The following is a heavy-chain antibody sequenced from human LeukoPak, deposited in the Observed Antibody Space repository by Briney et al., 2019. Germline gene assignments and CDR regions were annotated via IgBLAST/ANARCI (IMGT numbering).Heavy chain of an antibody. D-gene: IGHD6-19*01. CDR1: GYIFTSYW. J-gene: IGHJ4*02. CDR3: ARIRSGAVAGNDY. Sequence: GESLKISCKGSGYIFTSYWIGWVRQMPGKGLEWMGIIYPGDSDTRYSPSFQGQVTISADKSIGTAYLQWSSLKASDTAMYYCARIRSGAVAGNDYWGQGTLVTVSS. CDR2: IYPGDSDT. V-gene: IGHV5-51*01.